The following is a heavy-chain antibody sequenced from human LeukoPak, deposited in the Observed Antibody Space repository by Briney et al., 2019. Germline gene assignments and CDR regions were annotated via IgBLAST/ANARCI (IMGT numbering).Heavy chain of an antibody. CDR2: IKQDGSEK. CDR1: GFTFKSYD. Sequence: GGSLRLSCAASGFTFKSYDMNWVRQAPGKGLEWVANIKQDGSEKYYVDSVKGRFTISRDNAKKSLYLQMNSLRAEDTAVYYCARSSELPGPFDPWGQGTLVTVSS. D-gene: IGHD1-7*01. J-gene: IGHJ5*02. V-gene: IGHV3-7*05. CDR3: ARSSELPGPFDP.